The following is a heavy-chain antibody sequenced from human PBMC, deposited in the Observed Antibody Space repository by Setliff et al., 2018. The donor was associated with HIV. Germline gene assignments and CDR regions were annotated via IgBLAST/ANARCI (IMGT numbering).Heavy chain of an antibody. D-gene: IGHD2-15*01. CDR3: ARAVVNSNFYMDV. CDR1: GFTFSTFG. V-gene: IGHV3-23*01. Sequence: GGSLRLSCAASGFTFSTFGMHWVRQAPGKGLEWVSAISGSGGSTYYADSVKGRFTISSDNSKNTLYLQMNSLRAEDTAVYYCARAVVNSNFYMDVWGKGTTVTVSS. CDR2: ISGSGGST. J-gene: IGHJ6*03.